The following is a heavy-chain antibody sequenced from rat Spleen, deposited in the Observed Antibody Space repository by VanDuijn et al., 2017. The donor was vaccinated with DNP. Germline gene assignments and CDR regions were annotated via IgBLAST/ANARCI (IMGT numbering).Heavy chain of an antibody. V-gene: IGHV5-31*01. J-gene: IGHJ2*01. Sequence: EVQLTESGGDLVQPGGSLTLSCVASGFTFNYYWMTWTRQVPGKGLGGVASITSSGGNTYYPDSVKGRFTISRDNAKSTLYLQMYSLRSEDTATYYCARHRAIAAIGDYWGQGVMVTVSS. D-gene: IGHD1-2*01. CDR2: ITSSGGNT. CDR1: GFTFNYYW. CDR3: ARHRAIAAIGDY.